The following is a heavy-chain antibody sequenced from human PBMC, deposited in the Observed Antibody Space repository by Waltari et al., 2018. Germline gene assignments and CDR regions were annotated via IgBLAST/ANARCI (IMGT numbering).Heavy chain of an antibody. D-gene: IGHD3-3*01. CDR3: ARRKGRFWARHWFDP. V-gene: IGHV4-34*01. Sequence: QVQLQQWGAGLLKPSETLSLTCAVYGGSFSGYYWSWIRQPPGKGLEWIGEINQSGRTNYNPSLKSRVTISVDTSKNQFSRKLSSVTAADTAVYYWARRKGRFWARHWFDPWGQGTLVTVSS. CDR2: INQSGRT. J-gene: IGHJ5*02. CDR1: GGSFSGYY.